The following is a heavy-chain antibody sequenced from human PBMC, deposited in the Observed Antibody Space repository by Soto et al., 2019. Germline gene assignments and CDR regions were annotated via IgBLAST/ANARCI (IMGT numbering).Heavy chain of an antibody. D-gene: IGHD6-6*01. CDR2: IYYIGNT. CDR1: NGSISSRSSY. V-gene: IGHV4-39*02. CDR3: ARGRRQLVKYFDY. J-gene: IGHJ4*02. Sequence: HSETLSITCIVSNGSISSRSSYWGWIRQTPGKGLEWIGSIYYIGNTYYNPSLKSQLTISIDTSKTHFSLNMNSVTAADTAVQCCARGRRQLVKYFDYWGQGTLDTVSS.